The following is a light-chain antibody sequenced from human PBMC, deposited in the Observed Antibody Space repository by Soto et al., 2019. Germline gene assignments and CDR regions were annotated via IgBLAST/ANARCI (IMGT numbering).Light chain of an antibody. V-gene: IGKV1-33*01. CDR1: HDISHY. J-gene: IGKJ4*01. CDR3: QQYDNFSS. CDR2: DAS. Sequence: DTQMTQSPSSLSASVGDRVTITCQASHDISHYLNWYQQRPGKAPKLLIYDASNLQTGVPSRFSGSGSGTDFSFTISSLQPEDIGTYYCQQYDNFSSFGGGTKVEI.